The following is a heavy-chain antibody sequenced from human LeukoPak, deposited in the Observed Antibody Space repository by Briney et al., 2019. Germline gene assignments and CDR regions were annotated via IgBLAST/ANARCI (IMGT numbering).Heavy chain of an antibody. CDR2: IGTAGDT. D-gene: IGHD3-22*01. CDR1: GFTFSSYA. CDR3: ARAGMGSSGYHPLDY. V-gene: IGHV3-13*01. J-gene: IGHJ4*02. Sequence: GGSLRLSCAASGFTFSSYAMSWVRQAPGKGLEWVSAIGTAGDTYYPGSVKGRFTISRENAKNSLYLQMNSLRAGDTAVYYCARAGMGSSGYHPLDYWGQGTLVTVSP.